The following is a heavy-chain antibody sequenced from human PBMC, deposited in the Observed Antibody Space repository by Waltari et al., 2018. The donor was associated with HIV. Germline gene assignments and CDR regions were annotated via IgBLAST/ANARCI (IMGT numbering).Heavy chain of an antibody. CDR3: ARDLFVATIIYYYYGMDV. V-gene: IGHV3-74*01. Sequence: EVQLVESGGGLVQPGGSLRLSCAASGFTFSSYWMHWVRQAPGKGLVWVSRINSEGSSTSYADSVKGRFTISRDNAKNTLYLQMNSLRAEDTAVYYCARDLFVATIIYYYYGMDVWGQGTTVTVSS. J-gene: IGHJ6*02. CDR2: INSEGSST. CDR1: GFTFSSYW. D-gene: IGHD5-12*01.